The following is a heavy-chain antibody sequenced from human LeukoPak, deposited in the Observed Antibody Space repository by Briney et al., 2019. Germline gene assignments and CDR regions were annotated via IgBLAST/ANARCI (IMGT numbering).Heavy chain of an antibody. CDR2: ISISSSSV. J-gene: IGHJ3*02. Sequence: GGSLRLSCAASGFTFSSHAMNWVRQAPGKGLEWVPYISISSSSVYYADSVKGRFTISRDNAKNSLYLQMNSLRAEDTAIYYCARDNLAAAGDDNFDIWGQGTMVTVSS. V-gene: IGHV3-48*04. CDR3: ARDNLAAAGDDNFDI. CDR1: GFTFSSHA. D-gene: IGHD6-13*01.